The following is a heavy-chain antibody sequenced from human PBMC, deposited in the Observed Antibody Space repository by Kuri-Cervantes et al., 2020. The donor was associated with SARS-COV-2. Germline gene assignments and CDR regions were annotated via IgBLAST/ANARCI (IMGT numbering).Heavy chain of an antibody. V-gene: IGHV3-33*08. Sequence: GESLKISCVASGFTFSNYVIHWVRQAPGKGLEWVAVIWYDGENEYYAGSVKGRFTISRANSKNTVSLHMNSLRAEDTAMYYCARGAANYYYMDVWGKGTTVTVSS. D-gene: IGHD3-16*01. CDR1: GFTFSNYV. CDR2: IWYDGENE. J-gene: IGHJ6*03. CDR3: ARGAANYYYMDV.